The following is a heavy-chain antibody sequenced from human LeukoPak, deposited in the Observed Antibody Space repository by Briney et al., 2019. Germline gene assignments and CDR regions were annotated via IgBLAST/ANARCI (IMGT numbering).Heavy chain of an antibody. CDR3: ARHGHSSGSSY. Sequence: GESLKISCKGSGYSFTSYWIGWVRQMPGKGLEWMGIIYPDDSDTTYSPSFQGRVTISADESISTAYLQWSSLKASDTAIYYCARHGHSSGSSYWGQGTLVTVSS. CDR2: IYPDDSDT. V-gene: IGHV5-51*01. J-gene: IGHJ4*02. CDR1: GYSFTSYW. D-gene: IGHD6-19*01.